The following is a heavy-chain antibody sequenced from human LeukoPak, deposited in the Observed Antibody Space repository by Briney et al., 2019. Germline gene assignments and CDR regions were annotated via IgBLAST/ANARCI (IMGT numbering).Heavy chain of an antibody. D-gene: IGHD2-2*01. J-gene: IGHJ4*02. V-gene: IGHV1-18*04. CDR2: ISAYNGNT. CDR1: GYTFTSYG. CDR3: ARDHETYCSSTSCSPFDY. Sequence: ASVKVSFKASGYTFTSYGISWVRQAPGQGLEWMGWISAYNGNTNYAQKLQGRVTMTTDTSTSTAYMELRSLRSDDTAVYYCARDHETYCSSTSCSPFDYWGQGTLVTVSS.